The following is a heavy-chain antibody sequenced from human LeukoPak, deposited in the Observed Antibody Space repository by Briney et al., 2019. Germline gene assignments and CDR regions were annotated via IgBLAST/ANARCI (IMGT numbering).Heavy chain of an antibody. D-gene: IGHD1-26*01. CDR3: ARVIIVGATGI. J-gene: IGHJ3*02. CDR1: GFTFSSYE. Sequence: GGSLRLSCAASGFTFSSYEMNGVRQAPGKGLECVLYISSGGSTVHYAASVKGRFTISRDNAKNSLYLQMNSLRAEDTAVYYCARVIIVGATGIWGQGTMVTVSS. V-gene: IGHV3-48*03. CDR2: ISSGGSTV.